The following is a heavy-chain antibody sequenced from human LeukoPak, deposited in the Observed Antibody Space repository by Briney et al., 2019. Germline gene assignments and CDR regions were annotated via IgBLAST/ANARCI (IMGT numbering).Heavy chain of an antibody. CDR1: GGTFSSYA. CDR2: IILIFGTA. Sequence: SVKVSCKASGGTFSSYAISWVRQAPGQGLEWMGRIILIFGTANYAQKFQGRVTITTDESTSTAYMELSSLRSEDTAVYYCARVRGSGINFDYWGQGTLVTVSS. CDR3: ARVRGSGINFDY. D-gene: IGHD3-10*01. J-gene: IGHJ4*02. V-gene: IGHV1-69*05.